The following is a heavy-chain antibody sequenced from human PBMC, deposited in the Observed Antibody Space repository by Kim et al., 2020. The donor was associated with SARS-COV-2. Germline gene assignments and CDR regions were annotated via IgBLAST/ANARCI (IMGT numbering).Heavy chain of an antibody. CDR3: AKVFGGSGSYYNVPIDY. CDR1: GFTFSSYG. Sequence: GGSLRLSCAASGFTFSSYGMHWVRQAPGKGLEWVAVISYDGSNKYYADSVKGRFTISRDNSKNTLYLQMNSLRAEDTAVYYCAKVFGGSGSYYNVPIDYWGQGTLVTVSS. D-gene: IGHD3-10*01. V-gene: IGHV3-30*18. CDR2: ISYDGSNK. J-gene: IGHJ4*02.